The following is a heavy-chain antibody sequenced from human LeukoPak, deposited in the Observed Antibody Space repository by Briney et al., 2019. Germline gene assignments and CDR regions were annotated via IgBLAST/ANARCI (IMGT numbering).Heavy chain of an antibody. J-gene: IGHJ4*02. CDR3: TRMTTGHDY. CDR1: GVSFNNYY. CDR2: INHSGYT. Sequence: SSETLSLTCAVSGVSFNNYYWSWVRQTPGKGLEWIGEINHSGYTNDSPSLKSRVTLSIDTSRKQFSLNLRSVTVAGTGIYYCTRMTTGHDYWGQGTLVTVSS. D-gene: IGHD4-17*01. V-gene: IGHV4-34*01.